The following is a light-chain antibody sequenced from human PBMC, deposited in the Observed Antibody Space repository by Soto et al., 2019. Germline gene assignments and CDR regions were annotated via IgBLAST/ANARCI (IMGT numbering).Light chain of an antibody. CDR2: GAS. CDR1: QSVSSS. Sequence: EIVMTQSPVTLSVSPGERATLSCRASQSVSSSYLAWYQQKPGQAPRLLIYGASTRAPGFPARFSGSGSGTDFTLTISSLQSEDFAVYYCQQYNNWPWTFGQGTKVDIK. J-gene: IGKJ1*01. V-gene: IGKV3-15*01. CDR3: QQYNNWPWT.